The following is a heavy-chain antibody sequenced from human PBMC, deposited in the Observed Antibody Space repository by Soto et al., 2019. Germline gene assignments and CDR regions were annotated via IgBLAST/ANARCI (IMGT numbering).Heavy chain of an antibody. CDR3: ARHPYDILTATDY. D-gene: IGHD3-9*01. Sequence: EVQLVQSGAEVKKPGESLRISCKGSGYTFTSYWITWVRQMPGKGLEWMGRIDPIDSYTNYSPSFQGHVTISADKSISTAYLHWSRLKASDTAMYYCARHPYDILTATDYWGQGTLVTVSS. CDR1: GYTFTSYW. CDR2: IDPIDSYT. J-gene: IGHJ4*02. V-gene: IGHV5-10-1*01.